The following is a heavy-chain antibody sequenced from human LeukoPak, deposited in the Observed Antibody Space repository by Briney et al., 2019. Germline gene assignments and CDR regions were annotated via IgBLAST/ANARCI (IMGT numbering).Heavy chain of an antibody. Sequence: SQTLSLTCTVSGGSISSGGYYWSWIRQHPGKGLEWIGYIYYSGSTNYNPSLKSRVTISVDTSKNQFSLKLSSVTAADTAVYYCAREMTTVVTDYFDYWGQGTLVTVSS. V-gene: IGHV4-31*03. CDR3: AREMTTVVTDYFDY. J-gene: IGHJ4*02. CDR2: IYYSGST. D-gene: IGHD4-23*01. CDR1: GGSISSGGYY.